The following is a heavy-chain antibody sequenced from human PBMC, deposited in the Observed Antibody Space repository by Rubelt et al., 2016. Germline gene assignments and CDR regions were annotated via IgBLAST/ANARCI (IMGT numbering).Heavy chain of an antibody. V-gene: IGHV1-69*06. J-gene: IGHJ4*02. Sequence: QVQLVQSGAEVKKPGSSVKVSCKASGGTFSSYAISWVRQAPGQGLEWMGGIIPIFGTANYAQKFQGRGTMTRDTSISTAYMELSRLRSDDTAVYYCARDYCSGGSCYSVFDYWGQGTLVTVSS. CDR1: GGTFSSYA. CDR2: IIPIFGTA. CDR3: ARDYCSGGSCYSVFDY. D-gene: IGHD2-15*01.